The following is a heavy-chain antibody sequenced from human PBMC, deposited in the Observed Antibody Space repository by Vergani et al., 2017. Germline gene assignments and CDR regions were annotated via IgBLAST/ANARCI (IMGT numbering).Heavy chain of an antibody. CDR1: GFTFSRYG. CDR3: AKGAGYRSSWSDY. Sequence: QVQLVESGGGVVQPGRSLRLSCAASGFTFSRYGMHWVRQAPGKGLEWVAVIWYDGSNKYYADSVKGRFTISRDNSNNMLYLQMDSLTADDTALYFCAKGAGYRSSWSDYWGQGTLVTVSS. V-gene: IGHV3-33*06. CDR2: IWYDGSNK. J-gene: IGHJ4*02. D-gene: IGHD6-13*01.